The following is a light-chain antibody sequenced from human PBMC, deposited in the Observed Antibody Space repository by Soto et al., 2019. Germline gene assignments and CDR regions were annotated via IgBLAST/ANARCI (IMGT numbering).Light chain of an antibody. CDR1: QSISSW. J-gene: IGKJ1*01. CDR3: QQYNSDWT. Sequence: DIQMTQSPSTLSASVGDRVTITCRASQSISSWLAWYQQKPGKAPKLLIYDASSLESGVPSRFSGSGSGTEFTLTISSLQHDDLASYYWQQYNSDWTFGQGTKVEIK. CDR2: DAS. V-gene: IGKV1-5*01.